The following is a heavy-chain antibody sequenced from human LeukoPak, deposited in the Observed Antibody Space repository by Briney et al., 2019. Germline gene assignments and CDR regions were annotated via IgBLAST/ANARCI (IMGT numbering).Heavy chain of an antibody. CDR1: GFTFSTCA. D-gene: IGHD6-19*01. J-gene: IGHJ4*02. V-gene: IGHV3-64D*09. CDR3: VKDLSGWYTFDY. Sequence: GGSLRLSCSASGFTFSTCAMHSVRQAPEKGLEYVSGINDNGDTTHYGDSVRGRFTISRDDSKNTLHLQMSSLRAEDTALYYCVKDLSGWYTFDYWGQGTLVTVSS. CDR2: INDNGDTT.